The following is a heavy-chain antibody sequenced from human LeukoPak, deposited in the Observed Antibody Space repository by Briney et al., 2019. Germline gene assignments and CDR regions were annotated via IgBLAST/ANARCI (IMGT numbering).Heavy chain of an antibody. CDR1: GFSFSVSA. D-gene: IGHD3-10*01. CDR3: TRLASYYYGSGSYPRDV. J-gene: IGHJ6*04. CDR2: IRSKANSYAT. V-gene: IGHV3-73*01. Sequence: GGSLRLSSAAPGFSFSVSAMHWVRQASGKGLEWVGHIRSKANSYATAYAASVKGKFTISRYDSKNTAYLQMNSLKTEDTAVYYCTRLASYYYGSGSYPRDVWGKGTTVTVSS.